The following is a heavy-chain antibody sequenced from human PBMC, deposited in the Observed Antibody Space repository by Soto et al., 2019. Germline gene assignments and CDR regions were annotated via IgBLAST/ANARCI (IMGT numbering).Heavy chain of an antibody. CDR2: ISYDGSNK. CDR3: AHTPLRFGD. CDR1: GFTFSSYG. Sequence: QVQLVESGGGVVQPVRSLRLSCAASGFTFSSYGMHWVRQAPGKGLEWVAVISYDGSNKYYEDSVKGRVTISRNNYKNTLYLQMNSLRAEDTALYYCAHTPLRFGDWGQGTLVTVSS. D-gene: IGHD3-10*01. J-gene: IGHJ4*02. V-gene: IGHV3-30*03.